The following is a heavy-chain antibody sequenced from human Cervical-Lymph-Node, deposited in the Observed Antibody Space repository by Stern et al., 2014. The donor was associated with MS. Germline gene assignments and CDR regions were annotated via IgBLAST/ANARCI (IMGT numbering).Heavy chain of an antibody. CDR3: AKSTVTSLSDY. V-gene: IGHV3-23*04. CDR1: GFTFSSYA. Sequence: EVQLVESGGGLVQPGGSLRLSCAASGFTFSSYAMSWVRQAPGNGLEWVSAIIGIGGTTNYADSAKRRFTISADNSKNTPHMQMNSLRAEDTAVYYCAKSTVTSLSDYWGQGTLVTVSS. D-gene: IGHD4-17*01. CDR2: IIGIGGTT. J-gene: IGHJ4*02.